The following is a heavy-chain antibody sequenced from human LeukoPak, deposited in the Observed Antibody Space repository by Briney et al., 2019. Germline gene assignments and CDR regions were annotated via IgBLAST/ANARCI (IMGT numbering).Heavy chain of an antibody. V-gene: IGHV4-34*01. CDR2: INHSGST. D-gene: IGHD3-3*01. J-gene: IGHJ5*02. Sequence: SETLSLTCAVYGGSFSVYYWSWIRQPPGKGLEWIGEINHSGSTNYNPSLKSRVTISVDTSKNQFSLKLSSVTAADTAVYYCATLYDFWSGYPVNWFDPWGQGTLVTVSS. CDR1: GGSFSVYY. CDR3: ATLYDFWSGYPVNWFDP.